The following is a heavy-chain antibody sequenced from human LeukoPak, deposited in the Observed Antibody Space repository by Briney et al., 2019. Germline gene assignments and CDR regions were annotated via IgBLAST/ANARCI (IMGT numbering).Heavy chain of an antibody. CDR1: ARSISSSSSY. Sequence: PTHTLSLTWTLSARSISSSSSYWGWLRQPPGKGLEWTGRIYYTASTYSDPSLKTPVTIPADTSKNQFSLQLRSLTAPDTTVYYCASLSRGLAYCGGDCYYDYWGQGTLATVSS. CDR3: ASLSRGLAYCGGDCYYDY. CDR2: IYYTAST. V-gene: IGHV4-39*01. J-gene: IGHJ4*02. D-gene: IGHD2-21*01.